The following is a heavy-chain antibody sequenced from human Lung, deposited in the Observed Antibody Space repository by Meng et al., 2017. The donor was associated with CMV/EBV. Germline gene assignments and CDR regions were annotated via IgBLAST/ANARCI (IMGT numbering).Heavy chain of an antibody. D-gene: IGHD2-2*01. Sequence: SXTXSLXCAVYGGXFSGYYWSWIRQPPGKGLEWIGEINHSGSTNYNPSLKSRVTISVDTSKNQFSLKLSSVTAADTAVYYCARGYIVVVPAAMLRSGLYGMDVWXQGTTVTVS. V-gene: IGHV4-34*01. CDR1: GGXFSGYY. CDR2: INHSGST. CDR3: ARGYIVVVPAAMLRSGLYGMDV. J-gene: IGHJ6*02.